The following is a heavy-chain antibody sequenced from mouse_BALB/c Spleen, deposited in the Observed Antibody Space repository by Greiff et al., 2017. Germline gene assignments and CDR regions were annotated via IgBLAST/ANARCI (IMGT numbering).Heavy chain of an antibody. CDR2: IDPANGNT. CDR1: GFNIKDTY. Sequence: VQLQQSGAELVKPGASVKLSCTASGFNIKDTYMHWVKQRPEQGLEWIGRIDPANGNTKYDPKFQGKATITADTSSNTAYLQLSSLTSEDTAVYYWARIYYGYDGFAYWGQGTLVTVSA. D-gene: IGHD2-2*01. J-gene: IGHJ3*01. CDR3: ARIYYGYDGFAY. V-gene: IGHV14-3*02.